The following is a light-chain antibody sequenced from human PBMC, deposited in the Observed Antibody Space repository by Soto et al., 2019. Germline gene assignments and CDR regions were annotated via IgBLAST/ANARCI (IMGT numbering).Light chain of an antibody. J-gene: IGLJ2*01. CDR3: SSYTGSNSVV. CDR1: SSDVGGYNY. CDR2: EVS. Sequence: QSVLTQPPTASGSPGQSVTISCTGTSSDVGGYNYVSWYQQLPGKAPRLMIYEVSKRPSGVPDRFSGSKSGNTASLTVSGLQTEDEADYYCSSYTGSNSVVFGGGTKVTVL. V-gene: IGLV2-8*01.